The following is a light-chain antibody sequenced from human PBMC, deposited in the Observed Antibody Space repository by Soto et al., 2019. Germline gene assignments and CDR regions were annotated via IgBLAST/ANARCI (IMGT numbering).Light chain of an antibody. CDR1: QTISSSS. V-gene: IGKV3-20*01. J-gene: IGKJ5*01. CDR2: GAS. CDR3: QQYGSSST. Sequence: IVLTQAPGTLPLSPGERATLSCRASQTISSSSLAWYQQKGGXDPXXLIYGASSRATGIPDRFSGSGSGTEFTLTISRLEPDDFAVYYCQQYGSSSTFGQGTRLEIK.